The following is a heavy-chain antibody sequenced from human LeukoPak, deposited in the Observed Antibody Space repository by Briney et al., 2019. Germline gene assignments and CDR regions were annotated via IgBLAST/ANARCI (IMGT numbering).Heavy chain of an antibody. Sequence: SETLSLTCAVSGYSISSGYYWGWIRQPPGKGLEWIGSMYHSGSTYYNPSLKSRVTISVDTSKNQFSLKLSSVTAADTAVYYCARRCGHSNGYYFDYWGQGTLVTVSS. CDR3: ARRCGHSNGYYFDY. CDR2: MYHSGST. J-gene: IGHJ4*02. CDR1: GYSISSGYY. D-gene: IGHD2-8*01. V-gene: IGHV4-38-2*01.